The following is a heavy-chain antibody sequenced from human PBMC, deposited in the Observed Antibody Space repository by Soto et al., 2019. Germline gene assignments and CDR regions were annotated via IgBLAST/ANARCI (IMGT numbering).Heavy chain of an antibody. Sequence: ASVKVSCKASGYTFTSYGIICVRQPPGQGLESMGWISAYNGNTNYAQKLEDRVTMTTDTSTSTAYMELRSLRSDDTAVYYCASGLSSGWYDAFDIWGQGTMVTVSS. D-gene: IGHD6-19*01. CDR3: ASGLSSGWYDAFDI. J-gene: IGHJ3*02. CDR2: ISAYNGNT. V-gene: IGHV1-18*01. CDR1: GYTFTSYG.